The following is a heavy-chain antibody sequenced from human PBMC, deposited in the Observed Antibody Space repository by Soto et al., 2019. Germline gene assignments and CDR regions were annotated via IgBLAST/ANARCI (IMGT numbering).Heavy chain of an antibody. CDR2: IYYSGST. CDR3: ATLWGQD. V-gene: IGHV4-39*01. J-gene: IGHJ4*02. CDR1: GGSISSSSYY. D-gene: IGHD3-10*01. Sequence: QLQLLESGPGLVKPSETLSLTCTVSGGSISSSSYYWGWIRQPPGKGLEWIGRIYYSGSTYYNPSLKSRVTISVDTSKNQFSLKLSSVTAADPAVYYCATLWGQDWGQGTLVTVSS.